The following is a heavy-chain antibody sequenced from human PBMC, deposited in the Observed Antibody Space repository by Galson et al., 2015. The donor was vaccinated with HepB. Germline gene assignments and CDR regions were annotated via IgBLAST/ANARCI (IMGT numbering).Heavy chain of an antibody. Sequence: SLRLPCAVSGFTYSRYAMSWVRQAPGKGLEWVSAISGSGGSTYYADPVKGRFTISRHNSKNTLSLQKNSLRAEDTAVYYCAKDWTTVTHGAWGQGTMVTVSS. CDR2: ISGSGGST. V-gene: IGHV3-23*01. D-gene: IGHD4-17*01. CDR1: GFTYSRYA. CDR3: AKDWTTVTHGA. J-gene: IGHJ3*01.